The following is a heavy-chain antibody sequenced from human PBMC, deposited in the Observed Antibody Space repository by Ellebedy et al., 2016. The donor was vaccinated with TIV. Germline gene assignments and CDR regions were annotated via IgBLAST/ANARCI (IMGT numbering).Heavy chain of an antibody. Sequence: PGGSLRLSCAASGFTFSGYYMSWFRQAPGKGPEWVSYISYSGNRMYYADSVKGLFTTSRDKAGNSLYLQMNSLRAEDTAVYYCARLGVIAAAGASDYWGQGTLVTVSS. J-gene: IGHJ4*02. CDR2: ISYSGNRM. D-gene: IGHD6-13*01. V-gene: IGHV3-11*01. CDR1: GFTFSGYY. CDR3: ARLGVIAAAGASDY.